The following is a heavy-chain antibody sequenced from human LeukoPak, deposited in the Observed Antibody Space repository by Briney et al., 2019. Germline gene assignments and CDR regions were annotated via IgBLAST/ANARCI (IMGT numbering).Heavy chain of an antibody. J-gene: IGHJ4*02. CDR3: ARDFRCSGGSCDSATLDY. CDR1: GYTFTSYG. CDR2: ISAYNGNT. D-gene: IGHD2-15*01. Sequence: ASVKVSCKASGYTFTSYGISWVRQAPGQGLEWMGWISAYNGNTNYAQKLQGRVTMTTDTSTSTAYMELRSLRSDDTAVYYCARDFRCSGGSCDSATLDYWGQGTLVTVSS. V-gene: IGHV1-18*01.